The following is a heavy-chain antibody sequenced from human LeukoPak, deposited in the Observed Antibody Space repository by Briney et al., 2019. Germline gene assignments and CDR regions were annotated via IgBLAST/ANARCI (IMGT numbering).Heavy chain of an antibody. CDR3: AKFYSGGWYYFDY. V-gene: IGHV3-23*01. J-gene: IGHJ4*02. D-gene: IGHD6-19*01. CDR2: ITGSGGST. CDR1: GFAFSRSA. Sequence: PGGSLRLSCAASGFAFSRSAMSWVRQAPGKGLGWVSGITGSGGSTHNADSVKGRFTISRDNSKNTLYLQMNSLRAEDTAIYYCAKFYSGGWYYFDYWGQGTLVTVSS.